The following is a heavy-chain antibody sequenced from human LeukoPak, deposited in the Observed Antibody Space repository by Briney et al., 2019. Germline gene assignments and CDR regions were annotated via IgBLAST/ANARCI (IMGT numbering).Heavy chain of an antibody. CDR2: MNADSGST. CDR1: GYTFTSYD. J-gene: IGHJ6*02. Sequence: ASVKVSSKASGYTFTSYDINWVRQATGQGLEWMGWMNADSGSTAFAQKFQGRVTMTRNTTTSTAYMELSSVRPDDTAVYYCARAAHYSYYYGMDVWGQGTTVTVSS. CDR3: ARAAHYSYYYGMDV. V-gene: IGHV1-8*01.